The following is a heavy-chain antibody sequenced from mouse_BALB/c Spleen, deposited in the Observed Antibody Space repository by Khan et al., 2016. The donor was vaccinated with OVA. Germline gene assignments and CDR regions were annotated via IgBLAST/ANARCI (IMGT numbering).Heavy chain of an antibody. V-gene: IGHV1-4*01. Sequence: VELVESGSELARPGASVKMSCKASGYTFTSYTMHWVKQRPGQGLEWIGYINPSNGYTNYNQKFKDKATLNADKSSSTAYMQLSSLTSEDSAVYYCAREGAYYGYDGWFAFWGQGTLVTVSA. J-gene: IGHJ3*01. D-gene: IGHD2-14*01. CDR3: AREGAYYGYDGWFAF. CDR2: INPSNGYT. CDR1: GYTFTSYT.